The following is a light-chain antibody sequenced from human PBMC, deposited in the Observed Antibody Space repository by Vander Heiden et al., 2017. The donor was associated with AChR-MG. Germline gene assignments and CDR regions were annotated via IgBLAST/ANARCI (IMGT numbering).Light chain of an antibody. J-gene: IGLJ2*01. CDR3: CSYAGINVI. V-gene: IGLV2-8*01. CDR1: SSDVGAYNH. Sequence: QSALTPPPSASGSLGQSVTLSCTGTSSDVGAYNHVPWSQQHPGKAPKLMMYEVSKRPSGVPARFSGSKSGNTASLTVSGLQAEDEADYYCCSYAGINVIFGGGTKLTVL. CDR2: EVS.